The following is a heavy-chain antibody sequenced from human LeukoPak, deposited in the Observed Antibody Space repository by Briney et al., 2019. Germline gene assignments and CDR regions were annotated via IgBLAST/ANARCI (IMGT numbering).Heavy chain of an antibody. Sequence: GGSLRLSCAVSGLTLSNYGMSWVRQAPGKGLEWVAGINGGGGSTNYPDSVKGRFTISRDNPKNTLFLQMKSLRAEDTALYFCAKRGVVIRVILVGFHKEAYYFDSWGQGALVTVSS. V-gene: IGHV3-23*01. CDR3: AKRGVVIRVILVGFHKEAYYFDS. CDR2: INGGGGST. CDR1: GLTLSNYG. D-gene: IGHD3-22*01. J-gene: IGHJ4*02.